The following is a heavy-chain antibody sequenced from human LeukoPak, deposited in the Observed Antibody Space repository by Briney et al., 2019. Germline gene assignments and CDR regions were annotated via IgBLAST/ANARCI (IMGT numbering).Heavy chain of an antibody. D-gene: IGHD6-19*01. V-gene: IGHV3-23*01. Sequence: PGGSLRLSCAASAFTFDDYGMSWVRQAPGKGLEWVSSISGGGDRINYADSVKGRFTISRDNSRETLYLQMNKPGAEEPAVYYCAKNPILAGTIYFDYWGQGTLVTVSS. CDR1: AFTFDDYG. CDR3: AKNPILAGTIYFDY. CDR2: ISGGGDRI. J-gene: IGHJ4*02.